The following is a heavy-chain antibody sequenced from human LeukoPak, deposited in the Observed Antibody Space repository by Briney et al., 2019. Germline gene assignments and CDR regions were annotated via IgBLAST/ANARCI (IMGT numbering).Heavy chain of an antibody. CDR2: ISSEGMEK. Sequence: GGSLRLSCAASGFTFSIHGMHWVRLAPGKGLEWVADISSEGMEKYYADCVKGRFTISRDNPKNTLYLQMNSLRAEDTGVYFCAKDWGYASGTFFVNWGEGALVTVSS. D-gene: IGHD6-19*01. J-gene: IGHJ4*02. CDR1: GFTFSIHG. V-gene: IGHV3-30*18. CDR3: AKDWGYASGTFFVN.